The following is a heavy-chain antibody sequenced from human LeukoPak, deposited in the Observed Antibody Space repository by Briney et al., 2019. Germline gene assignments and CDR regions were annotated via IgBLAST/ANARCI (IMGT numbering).Heavy chain of an antibody. J-gene: IGHJ4*02. Sequence: PSETLSLTCAVYGGSFSGYYWNWLRQPPGKGLEWIGEINHRGSTNYNPSLKSRVTISVDTSKKQFSLKLSSVTSEDTAVYYCARGRATYDYVWGSYRPPDYWGQGTLVTLSS. CDR1: GGSFSGYY. D-gene: IGHD3-16*02. V-gene: IGHV4-34*01. CDR2: INHRGST. CDR3: ARGRATYDYVWGSYRPPDY.